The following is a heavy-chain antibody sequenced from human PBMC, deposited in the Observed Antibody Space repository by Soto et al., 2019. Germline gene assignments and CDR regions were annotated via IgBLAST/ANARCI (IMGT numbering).Heavy chain of an antibody. V-gene: IGHV3-23*01. Sequence: EVQLLESGGGLVQPGGSLRLSCAASGFTFRSYAMSWVRQAPGKGLEWVSVIADSRDRTYYADSVKGRFTISRDNSKNTLYLQMHNLRAEDTATYYCAKGMDWGQGTRVTVSS. D-gene: IGHD2-8*01. CDR2: IADSRDRT. CDR3: AKGMD. J-gene: IGHJ4*02. CDR1: GFTFRSYA.